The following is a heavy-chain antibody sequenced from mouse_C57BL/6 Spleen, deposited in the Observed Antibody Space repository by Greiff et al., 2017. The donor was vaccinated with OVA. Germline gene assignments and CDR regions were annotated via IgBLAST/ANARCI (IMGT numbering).Heavy chain of an antibody. CDR2: IDPETGGT. CDR1: GYTFTDYE. V-gene: IGHV1-15*01. CDR3: TRVSSSYGYWD. Sequence: VQLQQSGAELVRPGASVTLSCKASGYTFTDYEMHWVKQTPVHGLEWIGAIDPETGGTAYNQKFKGKAILTADKSSSTAYMELRSLTSEDSAVYYCTRVSSSYGYWDWGQGTLVTVAA. D-gene: IGHD1-1*01. J-gene: IGHJ3*01.